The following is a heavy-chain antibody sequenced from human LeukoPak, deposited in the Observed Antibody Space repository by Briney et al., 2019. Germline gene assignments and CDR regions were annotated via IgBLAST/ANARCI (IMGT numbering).Heavy chain of an antibody. D-gene: IGHD6-19*01. V-gene: IGHV3-23*01. CDR3: AKDGDIAVAGTTAEFFQH. CDR1: GFTVSSNY. CDR2: ISGSGGST. Sequence: GGSLRLSCAASGFTVSSNYMSWVRQAPGKGLEWVSVISGSGGSTYYADSVKGRFTISRDNSKNTLYLQMNSLRAEDTAVYYCAKDGDIAVAGTTAEFFQHWGQGTLVTVSS. J-gene: IGHJ1*01.